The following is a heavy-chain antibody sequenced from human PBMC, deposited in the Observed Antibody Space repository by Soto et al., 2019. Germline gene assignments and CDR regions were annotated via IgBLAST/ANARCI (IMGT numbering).Heavy chain of an antibody. J-gene: IGHJ5*02. V-gene: IGHV1-69*13. CDR2: IIPIFGTA. Sequence: ASVKVSCKASGGTFSSYAISWVRQAPGQGLEWMGGIIPIFGTANYAQKFQGRVTITADESTSTAYMELSSLRSEDTAVYYCARDTSQLGNWLDPWGQGTLVTVSS. D-gene: IGHD6-13*01. CDR3: ARDTSQLGNWLDP. CDR1: GGTFSSYA.